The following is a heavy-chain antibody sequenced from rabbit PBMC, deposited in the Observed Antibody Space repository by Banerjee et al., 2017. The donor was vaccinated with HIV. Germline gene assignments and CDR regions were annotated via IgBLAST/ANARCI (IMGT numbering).Heavy chain of an antibody. Sequence: QSLEESGGDLVKPGASLTLTCTASGFSFSSGYDMCWVRQAPGKGLEWIACIYAGSSGSTYYASWAKGRFTISKTSSTTVTLQMTSLTAADTATYFCAKTYGSSSGYYYFNLWGPGTLVTVS. J-gene: IGHJ4*01. CDR2: IYAGSSGST. V-gene: IGHV1S40*01. D-gene: IGHD1-1*01. CDR1: GFSFSSGYD. CDR3: AKTYGSSSGYYYFNL.